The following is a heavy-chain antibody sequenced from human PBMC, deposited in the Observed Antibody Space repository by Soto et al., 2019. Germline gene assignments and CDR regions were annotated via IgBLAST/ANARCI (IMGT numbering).Heavy chain of an antibody. J-gene: IGHJ4*02. CDR2: ISGSVGST. Sequence: EVQLLESGGGLVQPGGSLRLSCAASGFTFSSYAMSWVRQAPGKGLGWVSAISGSVGSTYYADSVKGRFTISKDKSKNTLYLEMNSLRAVDTAVYYCAKDRTYRSSSPFDYLGQGTMVTVSS. CDR1: GFTFSSYA. V-gene: IGHV3-23*01. D-gene: IGHD6-6*01. CDR3: AKDRTYRSSSPFDY.